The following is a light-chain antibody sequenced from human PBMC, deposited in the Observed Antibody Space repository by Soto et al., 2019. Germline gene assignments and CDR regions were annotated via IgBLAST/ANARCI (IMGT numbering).Light chain of an antibody. CDR1: QSISTN. Sequence: EVVMTQSPATLSVSPGERATLSCRASQSISTNLAWYQQRPGQGPRLLIYGASSRATGTPDRFSGSGSGTDFTLTINRLEPEDFALYYCQQYGSSPPTFGQATKV. CDR3: QQYGSSPPT. V-gene: IGKV3-20*01. CDR2: GAS. J-gene: IGKJ1*01.